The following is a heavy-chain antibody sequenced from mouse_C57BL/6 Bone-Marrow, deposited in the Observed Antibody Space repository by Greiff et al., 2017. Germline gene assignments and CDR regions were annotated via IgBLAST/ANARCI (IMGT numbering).Heavy chain of an antibody. V-gene: IGHV1-54*01. J-gene: IGHJ2*01. CDR3: ARFYYYGSSLFDY. CDR2: FNPGSGGT. CDR1: GYAFTNYL. D-gene: IGHD1-1*01. Sequence: QVQLQQSGAELVRPGTSVNVSCKASGYAFTNYLIEWVKQRPGQGLEWIGVFNPGSGGTNYNEKFKGKATLTADKSSSTAYMQLSSLTSEDSAVYFCARFYYYGSSLFDYWGQGTTLTVSS.